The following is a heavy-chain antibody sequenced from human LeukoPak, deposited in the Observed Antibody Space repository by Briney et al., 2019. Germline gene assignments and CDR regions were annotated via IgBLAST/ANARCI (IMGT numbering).Heavy chain of an antibody. CDR3: ARDRGTIDY. V-gene: IGHV4-34*01. D-gene: IGHD1-1*01. J-gene: IGHJ4*02. CDR2: INHRGST. Sequence: SETLSLTCAVYGGSFSGYYWSWIRQPPGKGLEWIGEINHRGSTNYNPSLKSRVTISVDTSKNQFSLKLSSVTAADTAVYYCARDRGTIDYWGQGTLVTVSS. CDR1: GGSFSGYY.